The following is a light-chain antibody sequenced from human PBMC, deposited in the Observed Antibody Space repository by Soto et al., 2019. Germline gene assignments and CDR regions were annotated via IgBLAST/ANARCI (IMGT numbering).Light chain of an antibody. CDR2: KAS. V-gene: IGKV1-5*03. J-gene: IGKJ2*01. Sequence: DIPMTQSPSTLSTSVGDRVTITCRASQNINNWLAWYQQKPGKAPKLLICKASSLESGVPSRFSGSGSGTEFTLTISSLQPDDFATYYCQQYERNPYTFGQGTSLEIK. CDR3: QQYERNPYT. CDR1: QNINNW.